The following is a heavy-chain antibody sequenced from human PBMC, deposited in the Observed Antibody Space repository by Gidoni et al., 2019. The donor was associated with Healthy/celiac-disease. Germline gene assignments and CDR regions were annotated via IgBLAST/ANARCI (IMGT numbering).Heavy chain of an antibody. D-gene: IGHD3-3*01. J-gene: IGHJ5*02. V-gene: IGHV3-23*01. CDR2: ISGSGGST. CDR3: AKDQTFGVVIIGNNWFDP. CDR1: GFTFSSYA. Sequence: EVQLLESGGGLVQPGGSLRLSCAASGFTFSSYAMSWVRQAPGKGLEWVSAISGSGGSTYYADSVKGRFTISRDNSKNTLYLQMNSLRAEDTAVYYCAKDQTFGVVIIGNNWFDPWGQGTLVTVSS.